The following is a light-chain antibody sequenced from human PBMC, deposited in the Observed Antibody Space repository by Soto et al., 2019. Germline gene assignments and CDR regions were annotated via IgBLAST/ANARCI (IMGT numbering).Light chain of an antibody. J-gene: IGLJ1*01. V-gene: IGLV1-51*01. CDR2: DNN. Sequence: QSALTQPPSVSGAPGQRVTISCTGSNSNIGAGYDVQWYQQFPGTAPQLLIYDNNRRPSGIPDRFSGSRSGTSATLDITGLQAGDEADYYCGTWDNSLSGYVFGTGTKVTVL. CDR1: NSNIGAGYD. CDR3: GTWDNSLSGYV.